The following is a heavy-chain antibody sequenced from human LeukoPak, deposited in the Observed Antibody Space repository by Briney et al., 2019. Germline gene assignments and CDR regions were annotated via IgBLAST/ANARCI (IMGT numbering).Heavy chain of an antibody. CDR1: GFTFSSYS. CDR2: ISSSSSTI. D-gene: IGHD6-19*01. CDR3: ARDPGGAVAGLIDY. Sequence: GGSLRLSCAASGFTFSSYSMNWVRQAPGKGLEWVSYISSSSSTIYYADSVKGRFTISRDNAKNSLYLQMNSLRAEDTAVYYCARDPGGAVAGLIDYWGQGTLVTVSS. J-gene: IGHJ4*02. V-gene: IGHV3-48*01.